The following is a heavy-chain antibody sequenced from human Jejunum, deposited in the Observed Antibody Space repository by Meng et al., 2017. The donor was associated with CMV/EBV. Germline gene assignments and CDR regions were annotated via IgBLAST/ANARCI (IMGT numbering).Heavy chain of an antibody. CDR1: GDSISTYC. D-gene: IGHD3-22*01. CDR3: AGGDSRGYYYFDY. V-gene: IGHV4-4*07. J-gene: IGHJ4*02. CDR2: ITPSGNI. Sequence: VHCLQSGAGLVRPSESLSPTCTVSGDSISTYCWRWIRQPAGKSLEWIGRITPSGNINYNPSLQGRVTMSLDTSNNQIFLKLTSVTAADTALYYCAGGDSRGYYYFDYWGQGILVTVSS.